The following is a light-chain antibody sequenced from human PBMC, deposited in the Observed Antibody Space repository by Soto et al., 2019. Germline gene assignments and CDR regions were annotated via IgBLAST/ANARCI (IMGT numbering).Light chain of an antibody. V-gene: IGKV1-16*01. J-gene: IGKJ4*01. CDR1: HPININ. Sequence: DLQMTQSPSSLSASVGDRVTITCRASHPININLVWFQQKPGKAPKSLIYDATHLQSGVPSRFSGSGRGTDFSLTISSLQPEDVATYYCQHYQRYPPSFGGGTKLEIK. CDR2: DAT. CDR3: QHYQRYPPS.